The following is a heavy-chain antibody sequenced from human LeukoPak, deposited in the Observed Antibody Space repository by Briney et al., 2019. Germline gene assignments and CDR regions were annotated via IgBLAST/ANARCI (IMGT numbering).Heavy chain of an antibody. Sequence: GGSLRLSCAASGFTFSSYAMSWVRQAPGKGLEWVSAISGSGGSTYHADSVKGRFTISRDNSKNTLYLQMNSLGAEDTALYYCARDAPFSRAGFDYWGQGTLVTVSS. V-gene: IGHV3-23*01. CDR1: GFTFSSYA. CDR3: ARDAPFSRAGFDY. CDR2: ISGSGGST. J-gene: IGHJ4*02.